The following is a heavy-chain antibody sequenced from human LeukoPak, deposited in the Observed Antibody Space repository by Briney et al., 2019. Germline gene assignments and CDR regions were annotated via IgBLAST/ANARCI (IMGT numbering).Heavy chain of an antibody. CDR1: GFTFSNAW. D-gene: IGHD2-2*01. CDR3: TTSGFGEYQLLWYMDV. J-gene: IGHJ6*03. CDR2: IKSKTDGGTT. Sequence: GGSLRLSCAASGFTFSNAWMSWVRQAPGKGLEWVGRIKSKTDGGTTDYAAPVKGRVTISRDDSKNTLYLQMNSLKTEDTAVYYCTTSGFGEYQLLWYMDVWGKGTTVTVSS. V-gene: IGHV3-15*01.